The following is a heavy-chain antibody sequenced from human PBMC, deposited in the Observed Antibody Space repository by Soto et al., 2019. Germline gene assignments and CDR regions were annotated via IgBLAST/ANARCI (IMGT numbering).Heavy chain of an antibody. D-gene: IGHD2-8*01. CDR1: GFTFSGYA. Sequence: EVQLLESGGGLVQPGGSLRLSCAASGFTFSGYAMTWVRQAPGKGLEWVSGISGTGGSTDYVDSVKGRFTISRDNSKNTLYLQMNSLRAEDTAVYYCAKDPESVLGMTYFDYWGQGTLVTVSS. J-gene: IGHJ4*02. V-gene: IGHV3-23*01. CDR3: AKDPESVLGMTYFDY. CDR2: ISGTGGST.